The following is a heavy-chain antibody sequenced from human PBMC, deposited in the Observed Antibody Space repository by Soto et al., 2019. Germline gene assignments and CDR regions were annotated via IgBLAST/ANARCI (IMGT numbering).Heavy chain of an antibody. CDR3: ARDESAGSSTSN. V-gene: IGHV3-21*01. Sequence: DVQLVESGGGLVQPGGSLRLSCVASGPTFSTYGMNWIRQTPGKGLEWVSSITSSGSYIHYADSVQGRFTVSRDNAKNPMYLQMNSLRVEDTAVYFCARDESAGSSTSNWGQGTLVTVSS. CDR2: ITSSGSYI. J-gene: IGHJ4*02. D-gene: IGHD2-2*01. CDR1: GPTFSTYG.